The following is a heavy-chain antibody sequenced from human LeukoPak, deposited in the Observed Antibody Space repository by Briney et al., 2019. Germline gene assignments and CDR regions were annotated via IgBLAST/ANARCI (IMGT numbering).Heavy chain of an antibody. CDR1: GFTFSSYA. J-gene: IGHJ4*02. D-gene: IGHD3-10*01. CDR2: ISYDGSNK. CDR3: ARDHRGVRDYFDY. Sequence: GRSLRLSCAASGFTFSSYAMHWVRQAPGKGLEWVAVISYDGSNKYYADSVKGRFTISRDNSKNTLYLQMNSLRAEDTAVYYCARDHRGVRDYFDYWGQGTLVTVSS. V-gene: IGHV3-30-3*01.